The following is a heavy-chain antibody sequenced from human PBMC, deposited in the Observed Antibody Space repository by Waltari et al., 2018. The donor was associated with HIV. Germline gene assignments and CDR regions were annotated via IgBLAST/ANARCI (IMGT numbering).Heavy chain of an antibody. V-gene: IGHV1-46*01. Sequence: QAQLVQSGAELKKPGASVKISCKASGYTFTSYYVPWVRQAPGQGLEWVGMINPSGGATIYSQKFQGRVTLTRYTSTATVYMELTSLTSEDTAVYYCARGLYYYGSGTYPDAFDVWAQGTMVTVSS. CDR3: ARGLYYYGSGTYPDAFDV. D-gene: IGHD3-10*01. CDR2: INPSGGAT. J-gene: IGHJ3*01. CDR1: GYTFTSYY.